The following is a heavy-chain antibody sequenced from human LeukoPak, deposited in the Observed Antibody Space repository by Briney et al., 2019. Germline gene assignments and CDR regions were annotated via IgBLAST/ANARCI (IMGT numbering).Heavy chain of an antibody. D-gene: IGHD3-9*01. CDR3: TRSPDIDILTGYSRYYFDY. CDR2: IYPGDSDT. Sequence: GESLKISCKGSGYTFTNYWIGWVRQMPGKGLEWMGIIYPGDSDTRYSPSFQGQVTISADTSISTAFLQWNSLKASDTGIYYCTRSPDIDILTGYSRYYFDYWGQGTLVTVSS. CDR1: GYTFTNYW. J-gene: IGHJ4*02. V-gene: IGHV5-51*01.